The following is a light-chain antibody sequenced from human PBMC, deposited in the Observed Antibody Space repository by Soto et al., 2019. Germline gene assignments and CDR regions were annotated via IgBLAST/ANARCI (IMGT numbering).Light chain of an antibody. Sequence: EIMMTQSPATLSVSPGERVTLSCRATETISSNLAWYQQRPGQAPRLLIYGASIRATGVPARFSGSVSGSEFTLTISSLQSDDFGIYYCQHFKNGPPTVTCGPGTKVDLK. CDR3: QHFKNGPPTVT. CDR2: GAS. J-gene: IGKJ3*01. V-gene: IGKV3D-15*01. CDR1: ETISSN.